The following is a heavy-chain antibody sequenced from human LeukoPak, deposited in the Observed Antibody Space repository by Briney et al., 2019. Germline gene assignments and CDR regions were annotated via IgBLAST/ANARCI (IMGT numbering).Heavy chain of an antibody. CDR3: ARSLSSRFSGPRRPYYFDS. CDR2: IVGGAGGT. J-gene: IGHJ4*02. V-gene: IGHV3-23*01. CDR1: GFTFSSYA. Sequence: GGSLRLSCAASGFTFSSYAMSWVRQAPGKGLEWVSGIVGGAGGTYYADSVKGRFTISRDNSKNTLYLQMNSLRAEDTAVYYCARSLSSRFSGPRRPYYFDSWGQGTLVTVSS. D-gene: IGHD3-16*02.